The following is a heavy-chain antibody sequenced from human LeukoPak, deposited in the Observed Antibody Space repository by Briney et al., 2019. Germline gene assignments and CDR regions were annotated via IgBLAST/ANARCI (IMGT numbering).Heavy chain of an antibody. J-gene: IGHJ6*03. Sequence: GGSLRLSCAASGFTVSSNYMSWVRQAPGKGLEWVSGISGSGGSTYYADSVKGRFTISRDNSKNTLYLQMNSLRAEDTAVYYCAKVTITVSDTGVYYYMDVWGNGTTVTVSS. V-gene: IGHV3-23*01. CDR1: GFTVSSNY. D-gene: IGHD6-19*01. CDR2: ISGSGGST. CDR3: AKVTITVSDTGVYYYMDV.